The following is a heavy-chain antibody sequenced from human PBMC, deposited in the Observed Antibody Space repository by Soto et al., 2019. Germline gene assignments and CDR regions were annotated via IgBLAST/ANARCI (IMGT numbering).Heavy chain of an antibody. D-gene: IGHD6-19*01. CDR2: IYDGAST. Sequence: QVQLQQWGAGLLKPSETLSLTCAVYGGSFNDYYWSWIRQPPGRGLEWIGEIYDGASTIYNPSLKSRVTMSVDTSKNQLSLKLTSVTAADTAVYYCARSFSRWYINAWYRAFDIWGQGTMVTVSS. J-gene: IGHJ3*02. CDR3: ARSFSRWYINAWYRAFDI. V-gene: IGHV4-34*02. CDR1: GGSFNDYY.